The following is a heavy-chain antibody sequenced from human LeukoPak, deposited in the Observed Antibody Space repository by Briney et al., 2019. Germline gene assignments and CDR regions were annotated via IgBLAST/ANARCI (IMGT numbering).Heavy chain of an antibody. CDR1: GFTFSSYS. V-gene: IGHV3-48*04. Sequence: GGSLRLSCAASGFTFSSYSMNWVRQAPGKGLEWVSYISSSSSTIYYADSVKGRFIISRDNAKNSLYLQMNSLRAEDTALYHCARKGVGGELGGFDYWGQGTLVTVSS. CDR3: ARKGVGGELGGFDY. CDR2: ISSSSSTI. J-gene: IGHJ4*02. D-gene: IGHD3-16*01.